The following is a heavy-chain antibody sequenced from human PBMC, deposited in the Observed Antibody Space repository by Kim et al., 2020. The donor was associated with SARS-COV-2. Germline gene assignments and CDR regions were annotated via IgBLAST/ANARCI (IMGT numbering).Heavy chain of an antibody. D-gene: IGHD6-13*01. V-gene: IGHV3-23*01. CDR3: AKGSLDSNTWRPFDG. Sequence: GGSLRLSCAASGFTFSSYAMTWVRQAPGKGLEWVSGISDSGGSTHYAHSVKGRFTISRDNSKNTLYLQMNSLRADDTAVYYCAKGSLDSNTWRPFDGWGQGTLVTVSS. CDR1: GFTFSSYA. J-gene: IGHJ4*02. CDR2: ISDSGGST.